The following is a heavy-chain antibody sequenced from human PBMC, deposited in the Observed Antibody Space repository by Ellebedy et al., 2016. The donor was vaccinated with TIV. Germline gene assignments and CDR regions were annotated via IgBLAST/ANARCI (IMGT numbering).Heavy chain of an antibody. CDR1: GFTFNKFF. CDR2: IDPIGGTT. D-gene: IGHD2-21*01. V-gene: IGHV1-46*02. Sequence: AASVKVSCKTSGFTFNKFFMHWVRQAPGQGLEWMGLIDPIGGTTDYAQKFQGRVSMTTDTSTTTVYMELSSLRSEDTAVYFCARARRMQPILVYWGQGTLVSVSS. J-gene: IGHJ4*02. CDR3: ARARRMQPILVY.